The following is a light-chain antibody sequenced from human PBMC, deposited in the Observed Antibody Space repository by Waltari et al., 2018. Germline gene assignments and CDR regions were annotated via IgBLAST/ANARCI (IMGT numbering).Light chain of an antibody. CDR1: SSDVVGSNF. CDR3: CSYAGSYTFV. CDR2: DVV. J-gene: IGLJ7*01. Sequence: QSALTQPRSVSGSPGQSLTIPCIGTSSDVVGSNFFSWYQQHPVNAPKLLIYDVVKRPSGVPDRFSGSKSGNAASLTISGLQTEDESDYYCCSYAGSYTFVFGGGTQLTVL. V-gene: IGLV2-11*02.